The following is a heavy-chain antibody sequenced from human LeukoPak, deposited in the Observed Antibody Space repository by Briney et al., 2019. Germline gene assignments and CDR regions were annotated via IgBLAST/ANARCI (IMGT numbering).Heavy chain of an antibody. CDR3: ARSSERLGQGYLDS. V-gene: IGHV3-30*04. CDR1: GFTFSSYS. CDR2: ISYHGSNQ. D-gene: IGHD3/OR15-3a*01. Sequence: GGSLRLSCAASGFTFSSYSMHWVRQAPGKGLEWLTLISYHGSNQEYTDSVKGRFTISRDNSKNTLFLQMNSLKTEDTAVYFCARSSERLGQGYLDSWGQGTLVTVSS. J-gene: IGHJ4*02.